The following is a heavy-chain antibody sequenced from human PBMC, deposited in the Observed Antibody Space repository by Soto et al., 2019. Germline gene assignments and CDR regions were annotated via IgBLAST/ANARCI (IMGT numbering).Heavy chain of an antibody. Sequence: GASVKVSCKASGGTFSSYAISWVRQAPGQGLEWMGGIIPIFGTANYAQKFQGRVTITADESTSTAYMELSSLRSEDTAVYYCAREGKVTPLDYWGQGTLDTVSS. CDR2: IIPIFGTA. J-gene: IGHJ4*02. CDR3: AREGKVTPLDY. V-gene: IGHV1-69*13. CDR1: GGTFSSYA. D-gene: IGHD2-21*02.